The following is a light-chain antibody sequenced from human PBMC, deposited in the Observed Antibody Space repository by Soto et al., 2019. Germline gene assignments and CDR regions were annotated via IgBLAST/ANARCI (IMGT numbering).Light chain of an antibody. CDR3: AAWDGSLNGPV. V-gene: IGLV1-44*01. CDR2: SNH. CDR1: SSNIGSNT. Sequence: QSVLTQPPSASGTPGQRVTISCSGSSSNIGSNTVTWYQQLPGTAPKLLIYSNHQRPSGVPDRFPGSKSGTSASLAISGLQSEDEADYYCAAWDGSLNGPVFGGGTKLTVL. J-gene: IGLJ3*02.